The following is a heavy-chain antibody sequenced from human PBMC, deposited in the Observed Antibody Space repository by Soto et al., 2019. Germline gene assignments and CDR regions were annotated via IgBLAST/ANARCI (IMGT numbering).Heavy chain of an antibody. CDR3: EKAIVTPAPADAD. Sequence: GGSLRLSCAASRFTFSTYSMSWVRQAPGKGLEWVSAINLSGSNTYYADSVKGRFTISRDNSKNTLYLQMNSLRPEDTPGDFWEKAIVTPAPADADRGQRTLVPVAS. V-gene: IGHV3-23*01. CDR1: RFTFSTYS. D-gene: IGHD2-15*01. CDR2: INLSGSNT. J-gene: IGHJ1*01.